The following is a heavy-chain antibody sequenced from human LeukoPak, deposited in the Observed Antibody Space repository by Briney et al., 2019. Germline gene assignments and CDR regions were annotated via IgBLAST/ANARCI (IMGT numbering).Heavy chain of an antibody. CDR2: IYYSGST. D-gene: IGHD6-13*01. CDR1: GGSFSGYY. Sequence: SETLSLTCAVYGGSFSGYYWSWIRQPPGKGLEWIGYIYYSGSTNYNPSLKSRVTISVDTSKNQFSLKLSSVTAADTAVYYCARQAAGTPDAFDIWGQGTMVTVSS. CDR3: ARQAAGTPDAFDI. J-gene: IGHJ3*02. V-gene: IGHV4-59*01.